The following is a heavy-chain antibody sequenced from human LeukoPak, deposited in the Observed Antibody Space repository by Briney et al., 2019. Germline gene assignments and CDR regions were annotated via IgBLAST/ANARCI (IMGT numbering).Heavy chain of an antibody. J-gene: IGHJ3*02. V-gene: IGHV3-23*01. CDR3: ATSRGNGDAFDI. D-gene: IGHD6-25*01. Sequence: GGSLRLSCAASGFTFSSYAMNWVRQAPGKGLEWVSTISGSGGSTYYADSVKGRFTISRDNSKNTLYLQMNSLRAEDTAVYYCATSRGNGDAFDIWGQGTMVTVSS. CDR2: ISGSGGST. CDR1: GFTFSSYA.